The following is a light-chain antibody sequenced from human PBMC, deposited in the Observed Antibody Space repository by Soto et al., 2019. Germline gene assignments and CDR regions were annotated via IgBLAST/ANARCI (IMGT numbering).Light chain of an antibody. CDR3: QHDNITSKA. CDR2: KAS. CDR1: QTISSW. Sequence: DSHMPRSRADLCGSVGDTVTLPCRASQTISSWLAWYQQKPGKAPKLLIYKASTLKSGVPSRFSGSGSGTEFTLTISCLQPDDFATYCCQHDNITSKAFGQGSNVDI. J-gene: IGKJ1*01. V-gene: IGKV1-5*03.